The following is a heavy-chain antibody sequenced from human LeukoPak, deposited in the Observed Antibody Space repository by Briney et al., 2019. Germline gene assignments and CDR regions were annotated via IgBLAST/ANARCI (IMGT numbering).Heavy chain of an antibody. V-gene: IGHV3-7*01. J-gene: IGHJ6*03. Sequence: PGGSLRLSCAASGFTFSSYWMSWVRQAPGKGLEWVANIKQDGSEKYYVDSVKGRFTISRDNAKNSLYLQMNSLRAEDTAVYYCARVGVAGTYYYYYMDVWGKGTTVTVSS. CDR2: IKQDGSEK. CDR1: GFTFSSYW. CDR3: ARVGVAGTYYYYYMDV. D-gene: IGHD6-19*01.